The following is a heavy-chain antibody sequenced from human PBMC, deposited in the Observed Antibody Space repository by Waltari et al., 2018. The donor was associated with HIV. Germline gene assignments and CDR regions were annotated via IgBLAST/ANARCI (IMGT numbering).Heavy chain of an antibody. J-gene: IGHJ4*02. CDR3: TTSAIGNIFDN. D-gene: IGHD1-1*01. V-gene: IGHV3-72*01. CDR2: IRNKPSSYTT. Sequence: EVQLVESGGGLVQPGGSLRLSCAASGLAFSDHHMDWVRQAPGKGLEWVGRIRNKPSSYTTEYAASVKGRFSISRDDSRNSLYLQMNSLKTEDTAVYYCTTSAIGNIFDNWGQGTLVTVSS. CDR1: GLAFSDHH.